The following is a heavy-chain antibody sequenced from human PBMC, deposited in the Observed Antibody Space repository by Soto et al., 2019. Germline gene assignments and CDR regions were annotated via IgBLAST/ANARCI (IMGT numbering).Heavy chain of an antibody. Sequence: QAQLVQSGAEVKKSGASVMVSCKASGYTFSTYSVTWVRQAPGQGLEWMGWISAYNGYTNYAPKFQGRLSMTTDTSTNTAYMELRSLRLDDTAVYYCARDRISRGRISDGMGVWGQGTTVTVSS. V-gene: IGHV1-18*01. CDR3: ARDRISRGRISDGMGV. CDR1: GYTFSTYS. CDR2: ISAYNGYT. J-gene: IGHJ6*02. D-gene: IGHD3-3*02.